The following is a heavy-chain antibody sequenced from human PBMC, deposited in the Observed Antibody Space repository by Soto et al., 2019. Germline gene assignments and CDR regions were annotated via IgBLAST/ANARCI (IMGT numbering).Heavy chain of an antibody. CDR1: GGSFSGYY. CDR2: INHSGST. D-gene: IGHD5-12*01. V-gene: IGHV4-34*01. J-gene: IGHJ6*02. Sequence: SSETLSLTCAVYGGSFSGYYWSWIRHPPGKGLEWIGEINHSGSTNYNPSLKSRVTISVDTSKNQFSLKLGSVTAADTAVYYCARGCGYPRWLQFDPEGLGGMDVWGQGTTVTVSS. CDR3: ARGCGYPRWLQFDPEGLGGMDV.